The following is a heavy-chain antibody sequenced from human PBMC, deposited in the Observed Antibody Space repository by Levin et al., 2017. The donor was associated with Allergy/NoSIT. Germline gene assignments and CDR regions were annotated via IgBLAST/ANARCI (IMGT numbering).Heavy chain of an antibody. CDR3: ARDTYSGYEFDI. CDR1: GGSISSYY. CDR2: IYYSGST. D-gene: IGHD5-12*01. Sequence: SQTLSLTCTVSGGSISSYYWSWIRQPPGKGLEWIGYIYYSGSTNYNPSLKSRVTISVDTSKNQFSLKLSSVTAADTAVYYCARDTYSGYEFDIWGQGTMVTVSS. V-gene: IGHV4-59*01. J-gene: IGHJ3*02.